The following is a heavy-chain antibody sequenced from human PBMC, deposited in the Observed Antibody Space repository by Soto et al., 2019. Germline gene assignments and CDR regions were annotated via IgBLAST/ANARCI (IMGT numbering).Heavy chain of an antibody. Sequence: GGSLRLSCAASGFTFSNYVVTWVRQAPGKGLEWVSVISSSAANTDYADSVKGRFTISRDNSKNTLYLQLNSLRAEDTAVYYCAKYRNYYDSSGSHRLFDYWGQGTLVTVSS. CDR1: GFTFSNYV. D-gene: IGHD3-22*01. CDR2: ISSSAANT. CDR3: AKYRNYYDSSGSHRLFDY. J-gene: IGHJ4*02. V-gene: IGHV3-23*01.